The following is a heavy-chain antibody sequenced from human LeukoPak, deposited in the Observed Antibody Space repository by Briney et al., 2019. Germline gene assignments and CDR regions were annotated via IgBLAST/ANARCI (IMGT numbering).Heavy chain of an antibody. CDR3: ARDLSRDGYNRPGRGFDP. J-gene: IGHJ5*02. CDR2: ISAYNGNT. CDR1: GYTFTSYG. Sequence: GASVKVSCKASGYTFTSYGISWVRQAPGQGLEWMGWISAYNGNTNYAQKFQGRVTMTRDTSTSTVYMELSSLRSEDTAVYYCARDLSRDGYNRPGRGFDPWGQGTLVTVSS. D-gene: IGHD5-12*01. V-gene: IGHV1-18*01.